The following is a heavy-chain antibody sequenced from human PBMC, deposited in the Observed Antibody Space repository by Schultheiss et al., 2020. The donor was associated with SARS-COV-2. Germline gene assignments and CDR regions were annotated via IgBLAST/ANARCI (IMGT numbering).Heavy chain of an antibody. CDR3: ARVAYCGGDCYSDFDY. Sequence: ASVKVSCKASGYTFTGYYMHWVRQAPGQGLEWMGWINPNSGGTNYAQKFQGRVTMTRDTSISTAYMELSRLRSDDTAVYYCARVAYCGGDCYSDFDYWGQGILVTVSS. CDR2: INPNSGGT. J-gene: IGHJ4*02. V-gene: IGHV1-2*02. CDR1: GYTFTGYY. D-gene: IGHD2-21*02.